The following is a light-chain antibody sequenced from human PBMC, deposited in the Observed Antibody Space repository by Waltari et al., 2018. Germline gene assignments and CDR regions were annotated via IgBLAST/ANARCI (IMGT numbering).Light chain of an antibody. V-gene: IGKV1-39*01. Sequence: DIQMTQSPSSLSASVGDRVTITCRASQSISSYLNWYQQKPGTAPKLLMYTASNLQSGVPSRFSGSGSGTDFALTISSLQPEDFATYYCQQSYSAPKTCGQGTKVEVK. CDR2: TAS. J-gene: IGKJ1*01. CDR3: QQSYSAPKT. CDR1: QSISSY.